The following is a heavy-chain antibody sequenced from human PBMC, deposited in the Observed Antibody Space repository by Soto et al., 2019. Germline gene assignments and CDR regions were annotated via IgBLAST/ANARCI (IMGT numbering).Heavy chain of an antibody. CDR1: GGSISSSSYY. CDR2: IYYSGST. Sequence: PSETLSLTCTVSGGSISSSSYYWGWIRQPPGKGLERIGSIYYSGSTYYNPSLKSRVTISVDTSKNQFSLKLSSVTAADTAVYYCARRIGGWFDPWGQGTLVTVSS. J-gene: IGHJ5*02. V-gene: IGHV4-39*01. CDR3: ARRIGGWFDP. D-gene: IGHD2-15*01.